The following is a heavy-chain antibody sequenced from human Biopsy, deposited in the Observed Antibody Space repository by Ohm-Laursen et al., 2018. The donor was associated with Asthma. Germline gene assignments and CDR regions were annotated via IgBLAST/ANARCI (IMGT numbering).Heavy chain of an antibody. V-gene: IGHV3-30*07. CDR2: ISKDASTQ. CDR3: ARTFHFWSPYHAEHYQL. CDR1: GFSFSNFA. D-gene: IGHD3-3*02. J-gene: IGHJ1*01. Sequence: SLRLSCTASGFSFSNFAIHWVRQAPGKGLEWVGVISKDASTQDYADSVKGRFTMARDNSKNTLDLQMNSLRAEDTAVYYCARTFHFWSPYHAEHYQLWGQGTLVTVSS.